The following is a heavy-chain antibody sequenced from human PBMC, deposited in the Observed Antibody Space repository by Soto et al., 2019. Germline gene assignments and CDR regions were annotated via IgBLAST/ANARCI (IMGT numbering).Heavy chain of an antibody. D-gene: IGHD6-19*01. Sequence: QVQLVESGGGVVQPGRSLRLSCAASGFTFSSYGMHWVRQAPGKGLEWVSVIWYDGSNKYYADSVKGRFTISRDNSKNTLYLQMNSLRDEDTAVYYCAREWVAVAGIGYCGMDVWGQGTPVTVSS. CDR1: GFTFSSYG. J-gene: IGHJ6*02. V-gene: IGHV3-33*01. CDR3: AREWVAVAGIGYCGMDV. CDR2: IWYDGSNK.